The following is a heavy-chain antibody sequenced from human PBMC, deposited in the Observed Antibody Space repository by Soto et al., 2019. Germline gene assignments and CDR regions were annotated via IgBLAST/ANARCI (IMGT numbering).Heavy chain of an antibody. CDR1: GGTFSSYA. CDR3: ARRLGSYYYGIDV. V-gene: IGHV1-69*13. Sequence: SVKVSCKASGGTFSSYAISWVRQAPGQGLEWMGGIIPIFGTANYAQKFQGRVTITADESTSTAYMELSSLRSDDTAMYYCARRLGSYYYGIDVWGQGTTVTVSS. J-gene: IGHJ6*02. CDR2: IIPIFGTA. D-gene: IGHD3-16*01.